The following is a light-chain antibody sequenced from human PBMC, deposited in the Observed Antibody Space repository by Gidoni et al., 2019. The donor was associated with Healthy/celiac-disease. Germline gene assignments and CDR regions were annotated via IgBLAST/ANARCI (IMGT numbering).Light chain of an antibody. J-gene: IGLJ1*01. Sequence: QSALPQPASVSGSPGQSITISCTGTSSAVGGYNYVSWYQQHPGKAPILMIYAVSNRPSVVSNRFSVSKSGNTASLTISGLQAEDEADYYCSSYTSSSTRDVFGTGTKVTVL. CDR1: SSAVGGYNY. CDR3: SSYTSSSTRDV. V-gene: IGLV2-14*01. CDR2: AVS.